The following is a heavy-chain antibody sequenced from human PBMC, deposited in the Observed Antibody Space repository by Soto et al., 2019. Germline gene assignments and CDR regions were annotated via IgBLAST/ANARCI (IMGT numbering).Heavy chain of an antibody. V-gene: IGHV3-23*01. J-gene: IGHJ2*01. Sequence: DVQLLESGGGLVQPGGSLRLSCAASGFTFRSYAMSWVRQAPGKGLEWVSGISGSGISTHYADSVKGRFTVSRDNSKNTLYLQMNGLRAEDTAVYNCAKEPVGPDWYFGLWGRGTLVTVSS. CDR3: AKEPVGPDWYFGL. CDR1: GFTFRSYA. CDR2: ISGSGIST.